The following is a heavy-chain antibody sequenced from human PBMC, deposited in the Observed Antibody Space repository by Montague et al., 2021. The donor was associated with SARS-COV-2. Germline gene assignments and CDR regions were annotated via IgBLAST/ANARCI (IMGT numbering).Heavy chain of an antibody. CDR1: GGSLIKYY. J-gene: IGHJ5*02. CDR3: ARHHYGSGTRFDP. CDR2: VYHTGST. V-gene: IGHV4-59*08. Sequence: SETLSLTCSVSGGSLIKYYWSWIRQSPGKGLEWIGHVYHTGSTDYNPSLKSRVSMPVDTSKNQFSLHLNSVTAADTAVYFCARHHYGSGTRFDPWGQGLLVTVPA. D-gene: IGHD3-10*01.